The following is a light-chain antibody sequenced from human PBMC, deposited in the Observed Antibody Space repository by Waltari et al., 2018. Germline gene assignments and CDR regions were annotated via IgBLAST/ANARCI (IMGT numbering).Light chain of an antibody. Sequence: QSVLTQPPSVSAAPGQKDTISCSGTSSNIGNYYVTWYQQLPATAPKLLMNDKNQRPSGVPDRFSCSKSGTSATLGTTGLQTGDEADYYCGTWDGSLSAHVFGTGTKITVL. CDR1: SSNIGNYY. J-gene: IGLJ1*01. CDR2: DKN. V-gene: IGLV1-51*01. CDR3: GTWDGSLSAHV.